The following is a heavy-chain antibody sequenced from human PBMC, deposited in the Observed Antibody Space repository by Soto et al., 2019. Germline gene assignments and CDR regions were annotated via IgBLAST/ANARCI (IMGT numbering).Heavy chain of an antibody. V-gene: IGHV3-23*01. CDR2: ISGSGGST. J-gene: IGHJ4*02. CDR1: GFTFSSYA. CDR3: ARDSRPGSEQQLAYDH. Sequence: GGSLRLSCAASGFTFSSYAMSWVRQAPGKGLEWVSAISGSGGSTYYADSVKGRFTISRDNSKNTLYLQMNSLRSDDTAVYYCARDSRPGSEQQLAYDHWGQGPLITVSS. D-gene: IGHD6-13*01.